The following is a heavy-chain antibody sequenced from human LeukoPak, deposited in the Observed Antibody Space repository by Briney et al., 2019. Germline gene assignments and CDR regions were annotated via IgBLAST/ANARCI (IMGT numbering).Heavy chain of an antibody. Sequence: GASVKVSCKASGYTFTGYGVTWVRQAPGQGLEWTGWISAYNGNTNYAQKLQGRVTMTTDTSTSTAYMELRSLRSDDTAVYYCARDPSYDSSGYPNWLDPWGQGTLVTVSS. CDR1: GYTFTGYG. V-gene: IGHV1-18*01. CDR3: ARDPSYDSSGYPNWLDP. J-gene: IGHJ5*02. D-gene: IGHD3-22*01. CDR2: ISAYNGNT.